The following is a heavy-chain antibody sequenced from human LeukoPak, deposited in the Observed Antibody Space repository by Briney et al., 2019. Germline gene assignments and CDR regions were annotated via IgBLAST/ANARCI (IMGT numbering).Heavy chain of an antibody. V-gene: IGHV3-21*01. CDR2: ISSGSTYI. D-gene: IGHD6-13*01. Sequence: PGGSLRLSCAASGFTFSSYNINWVRQAPGKGLAWVSSISSGSTYIYYADSVKGRFTISRDNAKNSAFLQLNSLRAEDTAVYYCARSYSSSWPSDYWGQGTLVTVSS. CDR3: ARSYSSSWPSDY. CDR1: GFTFSSYN. J-gene: IGHJ4*02.